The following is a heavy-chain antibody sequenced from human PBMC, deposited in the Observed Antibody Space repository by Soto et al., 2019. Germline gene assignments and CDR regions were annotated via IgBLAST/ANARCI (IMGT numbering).Heavy chain of an antibody. V-gene: IGHV3-21*01. CDR2: ISSSSTYI. Sequence: GGSLRLSCADSGFTSSSFSMGRVRQAPGKGLEWVSSISSSSTYIHYADSVKGRFTISRDNAKNSLYLQMNSLSAEDTVVYYCASQTSGYYYYGMDVWGQGTTVTVSS. J-gene: IGHJ6*02. CDR3: ASQTSGYYYYGMDV. CDR1: GFTSSSFS.